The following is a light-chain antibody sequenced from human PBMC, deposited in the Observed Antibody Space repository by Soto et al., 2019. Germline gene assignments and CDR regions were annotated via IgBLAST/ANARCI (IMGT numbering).Light chain of an antibody. Sequence: EIVLTQSPATLSLSPGERATLSCRASQSVSSYLAWYQQKPGQAPRLLIYDASNRATGIPARFSGRGSGTDFTLTISSLEPEDFAVYYCQQRSNWPGFTFGGGTKVEIK. V-gene: IGKV3-11*01. J-gene: IGKJ4*01. CDR3: QQRSNWPGFT. CDR2: DAS. CDR1: QSVSSY.